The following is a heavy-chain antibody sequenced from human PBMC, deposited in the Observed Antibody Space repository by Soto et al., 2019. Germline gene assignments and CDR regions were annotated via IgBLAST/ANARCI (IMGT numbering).Heavy chain of an antibody. D-gene: IGHD2-2*01. J-gene: IGHJ4*02. V-gene: IGHV3-23*01. CDR3: AKGATATATIYAGY. Sequence: TGGSLRLSCAASGFTFNSYAMAWVRQAPGKGLERVALITGSGGGTYYADNVRGRFTIPRDNSKSTLFLQVNSPRAEDTAVYYCAKGATATATIYAGYWGQGTLVTVSS. CDR2: ITGSGGGT. CDR1: GFTFNSYA.